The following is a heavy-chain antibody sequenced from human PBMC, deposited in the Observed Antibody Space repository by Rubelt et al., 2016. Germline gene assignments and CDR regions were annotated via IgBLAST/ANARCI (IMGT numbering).Heavy chain of an antibody. Sequence: QVQLQESGPGLVKPSQTLSLTCTVSGGSISSGGYYWSWIRQHPGKGLEWIGYIFYSGSTYYNPSLKGRVTISVATSKNQFSLKLSSVTAADTAVYYCARDSGSRIFDYWGQGTLVTVSS. CDR2: IFYSGST. D-gene: IGHD2/OR15-2a*01. V-gene: IGHV4-31*03. CDR1: GGSISSGGYY. J-gene: IGHJ4*02. CDR3: ARDSGSRIFDY.